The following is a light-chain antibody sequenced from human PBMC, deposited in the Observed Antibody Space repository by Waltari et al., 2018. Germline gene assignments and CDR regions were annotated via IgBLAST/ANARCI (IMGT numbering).Light chain of an antibody. CDR3: QKYGTLPAT. CDR2: DTS. J-gene: IGKJ1*01. Sequence: EIVLTQSPCTLSLSPGERATLSCRASQSVSRTLAWYQQKPGQAPRLLIYDTSSRAAGIPDRFSGSGFGTDFSLTISRLEPEDFAVYYCQKYGTLPATFGQGTKVEIK. CDR1: QSVSRT. V-gene: IGKV3-20*01.